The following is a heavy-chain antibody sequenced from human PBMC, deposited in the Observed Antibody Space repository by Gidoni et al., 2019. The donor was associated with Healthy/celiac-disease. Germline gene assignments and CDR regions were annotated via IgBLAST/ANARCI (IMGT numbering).Heavy chain of an antibody. D-gene: IGHD3-22*01. V-gene: IGHV3-23*01. CDR3: VKDKGTMIVENWFDP. Sequence: EVQLLESGGGLVQPGGSLRLSCAASGFTFSSYAMSWVRQAPGKGLEWVSAISGSGVSTYYADSVKGRFTISRDNSKNTLYLQMNSLRAEDTAVYYCVKDKGTMIVENWFDPWGQGTLVTVSS. J-gene: IGHJ5*02. CDR2: ISGSGVST. CDR1: GFTFSSYA.